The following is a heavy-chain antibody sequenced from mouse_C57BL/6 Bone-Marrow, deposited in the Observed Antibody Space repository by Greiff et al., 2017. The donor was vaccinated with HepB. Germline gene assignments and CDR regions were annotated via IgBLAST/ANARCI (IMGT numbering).Heavy chain of an antibody. D-gene: IGHD2-2*01. Sequence: VKLQESGAELVKPGASVKLSCKASGYTFTSYWMHWVKQRPGQGLEWIGMIHPNSGSTNYNEKFKSKATLTVDKSSSTAYMQLSSLTSEDSAVYYCARRGTMVTTEFAYWGQGTLVTVSA. V-gene: IGHV1-64*01. J-gene: IGHJ3*01. CDR3: ARRGTMVTTEFAY. CDR2: IHPNSGST. CDR1: GYTFTSYW.